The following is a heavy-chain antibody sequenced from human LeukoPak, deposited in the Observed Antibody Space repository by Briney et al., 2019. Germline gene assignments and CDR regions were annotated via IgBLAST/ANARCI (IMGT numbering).Heavy chain of an antibody. Sequence: SETLSLTCAVYGGSFSGYYWSWIRQPPGKGLEWIGEINHSGSTNYNPSLKSRVTISVDTSKNQFSLKLSSVTAADTAVYSCARGRYGDYERYFDYWGQGTLVTVSS. CDR1: GGSFSGYY. D-gene: IGHD4-17*01. V-gene: IGHV4-34*01. J-gene: IGHJ4*02. CDR2: INHSGST. CDR3: ARGRYGDYERYFDY.